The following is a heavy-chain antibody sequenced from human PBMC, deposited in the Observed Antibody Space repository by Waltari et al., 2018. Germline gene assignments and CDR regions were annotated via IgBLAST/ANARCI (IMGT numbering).Heavy chain of an antibody. V-gene: IGHV1-2*02. CDR2: VNSNTGDS. Sequence: QVQLVQSGPEVKQPGASVRVSCKTSGYTFTSYYLHWVRQAPGQGLEWMAWVNSNTGDSQSAPTFQGRVTVTKDTSLTTVYLELSGLRSDDTALYYCARETLPGNKIIDYWGQGTLVTVSS. D-gene: IGHD1-1*01. CDR1: GYTFTSYY. CDR3: ARETLPGNKIIDY. J-gene: IGHJ4*02.